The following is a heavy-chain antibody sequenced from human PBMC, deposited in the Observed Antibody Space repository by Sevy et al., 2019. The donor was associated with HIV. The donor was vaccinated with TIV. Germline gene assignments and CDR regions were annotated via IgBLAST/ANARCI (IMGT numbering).Heavy chain of an antibody. V-gene: IGHV3-30-3*01. Sequence: GGSLRLSCAASGFTFSSYAMHWVRQAPGKGLEWVAVISYDGSNKYYADSVKGRFTISRDNSKNTLYLQMNSLRAEDTAVDYCARNSGGPMIVVVITYFDYWGQGTLVTVSS. CDR1: GFTFSSYA. D-gene: IGHD3-22*01. J-gene: IGHJ4*02. CDR3: ARNSGGPMIVVVITYFDY. CDR2: ISYDGSNK.